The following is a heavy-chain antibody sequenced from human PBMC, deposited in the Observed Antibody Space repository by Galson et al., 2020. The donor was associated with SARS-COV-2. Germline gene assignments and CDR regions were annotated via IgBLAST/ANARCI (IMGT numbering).Heavy chain of an antibody. D-gene: IGHD2-15*01. Sequence: SETLSLTCTVSGASVRSYYWSWIRQPPGKGLEWIGYIYYSGGTNYNPSLKSRLTISVNTPKNEFSLKLSSVTAADTAVYYCARRYCSGGSCYSGYFDNWGQGTLVTVSS. CDR3: ARRYCSGGSCYSGYFDN. V-gene: IGHV4-59*08. J-gene: IGHJ4*02. CDR1: GASVRSYY. CDR2: IYYSGGT.